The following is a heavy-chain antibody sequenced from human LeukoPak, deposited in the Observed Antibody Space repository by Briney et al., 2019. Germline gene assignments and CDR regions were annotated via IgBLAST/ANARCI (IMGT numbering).Heavy chain of an antibody. CDR3: ARDWGESYGDYVGTYFDY. Sequence: GASVKVSCKASGYTFTSYYMHWVRQAPGQGLEWMGIINPSGGSTSYAQKFQGRVTMTRDTSTSTVYMELSSLRSEDTAVYYCARDWGESYGDYVGTYFDYWGQGTLVTVSS. CDR1: GYTFTSYY. J-gene: IGHJ4*02. V-gene: IGHV1-46*01. CDR2: INPSGGST. D-gene: IGHD4-17*01.